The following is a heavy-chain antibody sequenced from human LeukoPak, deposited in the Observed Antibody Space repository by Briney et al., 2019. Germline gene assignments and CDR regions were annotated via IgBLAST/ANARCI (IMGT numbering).Heavy chain of an antibody. CDR2: IYTSGST. CDR1: GGSISSGSYY. V-gene: IGHV4-61*02. J-gene: IGHJ6*03. CDR3: VRDYVVVVPAAIWYYMDV. D-gene: IGHD2-2*02. Sequence: SQTLSLTCTVSGGSISSGSYYWSWIRQPAGKGLEWIGRIYTSGSTNYNPSLKSRVTISVDTSKNQFSLKLSSVTAADTAVYYCVRDYVVVVPAAIWYYMDVWGKGTTVTVSS.